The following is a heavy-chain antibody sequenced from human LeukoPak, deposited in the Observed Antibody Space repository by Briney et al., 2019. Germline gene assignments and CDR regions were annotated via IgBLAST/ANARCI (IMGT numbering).Heavy chain of an antibody. Sequence: GGSLRHSCVASGFTFSNCWMTWVRQAPGKGLEWVANIKQDGSEEYYVDSVKGRFTISRDNAKNSLYLQMNSLRVEDTAVYYCAREFATDYWGQGTLVTVSS. J-gene: IGHJ4*02. V-gene: IGHV3-7*03. CDR1: GFTFSNCW. CDR2: IKQDGSEE. CDR3: AREFATDY.